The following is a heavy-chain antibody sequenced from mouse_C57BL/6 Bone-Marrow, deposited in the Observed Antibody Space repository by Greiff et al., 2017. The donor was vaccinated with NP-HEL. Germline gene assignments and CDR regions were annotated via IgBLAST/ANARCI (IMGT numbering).Heavy chain of an antibody. CDR3: ARYDYDGGYYFDY. CDR1: GYTFTSYW. V-gene: IGHV1-59*01. J-gene: IGHJ2*01. D-gene: IGHD2-4*01. CDR2: IDPSDSYT. Sequence: QVQLQQSGAELVRPGTSVKLSCKASGYTFTSYWMHWVKQRPGQGLEWIGVIDPSDSYTNYNQQFKGKATLTVDTSSSTAYMQLSSLTSEDSAVYYCARYDYDGGYYFDYWGQGTTLTVSS.